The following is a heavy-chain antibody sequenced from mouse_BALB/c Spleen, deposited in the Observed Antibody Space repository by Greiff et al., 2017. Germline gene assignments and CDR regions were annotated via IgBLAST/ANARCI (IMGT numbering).Heavy chain of an antibody. Sequence: VHLVESGPGLVAPSQSLSITCTVSGFSLTSYGVHWVRQPPGKGLEWLGVIWAGGSTNYNSALMSRLSISKDNSKSQVFLKMNSLQTDDTAMYYCARDSLLWPLGAMDYWGQGTSVTVSS. V-gene: IGHV2-9*02. D-gene: IGHD2-10*01. CDR3: ARDSLLWPLGAMDY. CDR2: IWAGGST. CDR1: GFSLTSYG. J-gene: IGHJ4*01.